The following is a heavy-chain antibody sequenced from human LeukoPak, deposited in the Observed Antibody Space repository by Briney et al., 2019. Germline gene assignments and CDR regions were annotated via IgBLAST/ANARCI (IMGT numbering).Heavy chain of an antibody. V-gene: IGHV1-2*02. J-gene: IGHJ3*02. Sequence: ASVKVSCKASGYTFTGYYMRWVRQAPGQGLEWMGWINPNSGGTNYAQKFQGRVTMTRDTSISTAYMELSRLRSDDTAVYYCARERGYCSGSRCNFDAFDIWGQGTMVTVSS. CDR3: ARERGYCSGSRCNFDAFDI. CDR1: GYTFTGYY. D-gene: IGHD2-15*01. CDR2: INPNSGGT.